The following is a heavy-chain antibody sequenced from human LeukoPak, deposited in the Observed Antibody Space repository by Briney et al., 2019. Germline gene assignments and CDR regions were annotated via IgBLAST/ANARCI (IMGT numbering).Heavy chain of an antibody. D-gene: IGHD7-27*01. CDR3: ARLGTNWGYY. Sequence: GESLKISCKGSGYNFANYWIGWVRQMPGKGLEWMGIIYPGDSDTRYSPSFQGQFTISVDKSISTAYLQWSSLKASDTAMYYCARLGTNWGYYWGQGTLVTVSS. V-gene: IGHV5-51*01. CDR2: IYPGDSDT. CDR1: GYNFANYW. J-gene: IGHJ4*02.